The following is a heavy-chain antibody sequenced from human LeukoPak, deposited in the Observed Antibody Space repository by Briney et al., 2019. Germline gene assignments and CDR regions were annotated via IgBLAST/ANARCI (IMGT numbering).Heavy chain of an antibody. CDR2: INPNSGVT. J-gene: IGHJ4*02. CDR3: ATFEYSSSSSDY. Sequence: VASVKVSCKASGYTFTGYYIYWVRQAPGQGLEWMGWINPNSGVTDYAQNFQVRVTMTRDTSTSTAYMELSRLTSDDAAVYYCATFEYSSSSSDYWGQGTLVTVSS. V-gene: IGHV1-2*02. D-gene: IGHD6-6*01. CDR1: GYTFTGYY.